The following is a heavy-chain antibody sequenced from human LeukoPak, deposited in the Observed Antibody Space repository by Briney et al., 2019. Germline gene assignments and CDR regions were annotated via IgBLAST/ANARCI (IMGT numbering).Heavy chain of an antibody. V-gene: IGHV3-30*04. CDR3: AISGGYWAWAH. J-gene: IGHJ4*02. CDR1: GFTFSSYA. CDR2: ISYDGSNK. D-gene: IGHD1-26*01. Sequence: PGGSLRLSCAASGFTFSSYAMCWVRQAPGKGLEWVALISYDGSNKYYADSVKGRFTISRDNSKNTLYLQMNSLRAEDTAVYYCAISGGYWAWAHWGQGTLVTVSS.